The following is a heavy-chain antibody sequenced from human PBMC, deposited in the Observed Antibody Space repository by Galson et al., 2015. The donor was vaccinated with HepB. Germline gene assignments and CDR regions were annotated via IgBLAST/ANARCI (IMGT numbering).Heavy chain of an antibody. CDR2: ISAYNGNT. J-gene: IGHJ4*02. V-gene: IGHV1-18*01. Sequence: SVKVSCKASGATFGSYAFSWVRQAPGQGLEWMAWISAYNGNTNYAQKFQDRVTLTTDTPTSTAYMELRSLRSDDTAVYYCARTNVLRAAASDYWGQGALVTVSS. CDR1: GATFGSYA. CDR3: ARTNVLRAAASDY. D-gene: IGHD6-13*01.